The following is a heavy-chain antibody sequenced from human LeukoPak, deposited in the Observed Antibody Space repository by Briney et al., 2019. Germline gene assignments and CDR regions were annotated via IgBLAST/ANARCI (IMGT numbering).Heavy chain of an antibody. J-gene: IGHJ4*02. Sequence: SETLSLTCTVSGGSITSDYWSWIRQPPGKGLEWIGYIYHSGSTYYNPSLKSRVTISVDRSKNQFSLKLSSVTAADTAVYYCARADVDTAMVFDYWGQGTLVTVSS. CDR1: GGSITSDY. V-gene: IGHV4-59*12. D-gene: IGHD5-18*01. CDR3: ARADVDTAMVFDY. CDR2: IYHSGST.